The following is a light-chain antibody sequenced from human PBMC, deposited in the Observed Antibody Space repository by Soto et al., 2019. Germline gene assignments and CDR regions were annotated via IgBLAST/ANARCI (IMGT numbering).Light chain of an antibody. CDR2: GAS. Sequence: EIVLTQSPGTLSLSPGERATLSCRASQRVSSNYLAWYQQRPGQAPRLLIFGASYRATGIPDRFSGSGSGTDFTLTISRLEPEDFAVYHCQHYGSSPPEFTFGPGTRVDSK. V-gene: IGKV3-20*01. J-gene: IGKJ3*01. CDR1: QRVSSNY. CDR3: QHYGSSPPEFT.